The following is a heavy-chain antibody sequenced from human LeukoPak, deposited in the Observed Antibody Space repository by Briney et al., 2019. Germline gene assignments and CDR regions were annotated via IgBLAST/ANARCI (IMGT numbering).Heavy chain of an antibody. J-gene: IGHJ3*02. CDR3: ARRSRGILSPFDI. V-gene: IGHV4-34*01. D-gene: IGHD2/OR15-2a*01. CDR2: INHSGST. CDR1: VGSFSGYY. Sequence: SETLSLTCAVYVGSFSGYYWSWIRQPPGKGLEWIGEINHSGSTNYNPSLKSRVTISVDTSKNQFSLKLSSVTAADTAVYYCARRSRGILSPFDIWGQGTMVTVSS.